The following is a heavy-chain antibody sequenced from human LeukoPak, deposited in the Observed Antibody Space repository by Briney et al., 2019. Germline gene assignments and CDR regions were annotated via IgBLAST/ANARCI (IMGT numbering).Heavy chain of an antibody. J-gene: IGHJ3*02. CDR1: GFTFSGYW. V-gene: IGHV3-74*01. Sequence: QPGGSLRLSCAASGFTFSGYWMHWVRQDAGKGLVWVSRNNSDGSSTTYAHSVKGRFTISRDNAKNTLYLQMNSLRAEDTAVYYCARDVYYGSGSYSNDAFDIWGQGTMVTVSS. CDR2: NNSDGSST. D-gene: IGHD3-10*01. CDR3: ARDVYYGSGSYSNDAFDI.